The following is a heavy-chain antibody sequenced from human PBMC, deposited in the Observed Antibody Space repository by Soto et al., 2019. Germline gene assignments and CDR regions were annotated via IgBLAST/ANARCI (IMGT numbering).Heavy chain of an antibody. J-gene: IGHJ4*02. Sequence: QVQLQESGPGLVKPSQTLSLTCTVSCGSISSGGYYWSWIRQHPGKGLEWIGYTYYSGSTYYNPSLKSRVTISVDTSKNHFSLKLSSVTAADTAVYYCARFGYSTNIGIDYWGQGTLVTVSS. CDR3: ARFGYSTNIGIDY. CDR1: CGSISSGGYY. V-gene: IGHV4-31*03. D-gene: IGHD3-22*01. CDR2: TYYSGST.